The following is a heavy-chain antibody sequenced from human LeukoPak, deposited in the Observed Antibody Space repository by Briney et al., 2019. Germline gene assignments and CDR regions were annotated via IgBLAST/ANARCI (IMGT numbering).Heavy chain of an antibody. CDR2: ITPIIGTT. CDR1: GGTFNTHI. V-gene: IGHV1-69*08. CDR3: TXXXLRGSKYNWFDP. D-gene: IGHD1-26*01. J-gene: IGHJ5*02. Sequence: GASVKISCRSSGGTFNTHIFNWVRQAPGQGLEWMGRITPIIGTTKYAERFQARVTITADRSTSTAYLDLSGLTYDDTAVYYCTXXXLRGSKYNWFDPWGQGTHVSVSS.